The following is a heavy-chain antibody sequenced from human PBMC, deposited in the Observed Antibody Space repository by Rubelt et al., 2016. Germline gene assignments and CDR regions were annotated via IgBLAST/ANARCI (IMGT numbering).Heavy chain of an antibody. CDR2: IIPIFGTE. CDR3: ATGGDFGVVIPNWFDP. Sequence: QVQLVQSGAEVKKPGSSVKVSCKASGGTFSSYAISWVRQAPGQVLEWLGGIIPIFGTENYAQKFQGRVTITADESTSTAYMELSSLGSEDTAVYYCATGGDFGVVIPNWFDPWGQGTLVTVSS. V-gene: IGHV1-69*01. D-gene: IGHD3-3*01. J-gene: IGHJ5*02. CDR1: GGTFSSYA.